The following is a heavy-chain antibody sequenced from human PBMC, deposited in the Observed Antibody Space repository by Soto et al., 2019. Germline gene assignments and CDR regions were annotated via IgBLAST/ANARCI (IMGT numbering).Heavy chain of an antibody. J-gene: IGHJ4*02. CDR2: IKQDGSEK. D-gene: IGHD3-3*01. Sequence: PGGSLRLSCAASGFTFSSYWMSWVRQAPGKGLEWVANIKQDGSEKYYVDSVKGRFTISRDNAKNSLYLQMNSLRAEDTAVYYCAREPIRFLEWQANPFDYWGQGTLVTVSS. CDR3: AREPIRFLEWQANPFDY. V-gene: IGHV3-7*01. CDR1: GFTFSSYW.